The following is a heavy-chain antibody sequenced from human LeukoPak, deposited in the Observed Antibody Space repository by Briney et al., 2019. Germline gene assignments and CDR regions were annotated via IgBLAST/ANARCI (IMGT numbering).Heavy chain of an antibody. CDR3: AKDQEDRGYPSSFDF. Sequence: PGGSLRLSCAGSGFTFSSYAMGWVRQAPGKGLEWVSCIRGNSGMRFYSDSVRGRFTISRDNSKNTVYLQMDSLRVDDTAVYFCAKDQEDRGYPSSFDFWGQGTLVTVSS. V-gene: IGHV3-23*01. J-gene: IGHJ4*02. D-gene: IGHD2-15*01. CDR1: GFTFSSYA. CDR2: IRGNSGMR.